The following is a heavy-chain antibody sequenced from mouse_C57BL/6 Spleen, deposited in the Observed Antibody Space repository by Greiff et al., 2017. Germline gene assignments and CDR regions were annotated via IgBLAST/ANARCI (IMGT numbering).Heavy chain of an antibody. D-gene: IGHD1-1*01. CDR2: IYPRSGNT. J-gene: IGHJ4*01. CDR1: GYTFTSYG. Sequence: QVQLQQSGAELARPGASVKLSCKASGYTFTSYGISWVKQSTGQGLEWIGEIYPRSGNTCYNEKFKGKATLTADKSSSTAYMELRSLTSEDSAVDFCARRETTGGGAVDYGGQGTSVTVSA. CDR3: ARRETTGGGAVDY. V-gene: IGHV1-81*01.